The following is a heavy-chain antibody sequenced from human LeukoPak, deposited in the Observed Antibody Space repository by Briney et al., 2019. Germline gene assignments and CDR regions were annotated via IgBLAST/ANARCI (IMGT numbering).Heavy chain of an antibody. D-gene: IGHD3-22*01. V-gene: IGHV4-34*01. Sequence: PSETLSLTCAVYGGSFSGYYWSWIRQPPGKGLEWIGEINHSGSTNYNPSLKSRVTISVDTSKNQFSLKLSSVTAADTAVYYCASLNYYDSSGYHRGDYWGQGTLVTVSS. J-gene: IGHJ4*02. CDR3: ASLNYYDSSGYHRGDY. CDR2: INHSGST. CDR1: GGSFSGYY.